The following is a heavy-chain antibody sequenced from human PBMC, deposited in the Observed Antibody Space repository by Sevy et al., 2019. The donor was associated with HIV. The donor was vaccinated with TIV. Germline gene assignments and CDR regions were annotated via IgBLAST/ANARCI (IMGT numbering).Heavy chain of an antibody. Sequence: GGSLRLSCAASGFTFSKYSMSWVRQPPGKGLEWVSTLSLGCGEINYADSVKGRFTISRVNSKSSVYRQMNNLRPEDTAVYYCAREGCTKPHDYWGQGTLVTVSS. J-gene: IGHJ4*02. D-gene: IGHD2-8*01. V-gene: IGHV3-23*01. CDR2: LSLGCGEI. CDR3: AREGCTKPHDY. CDR1: GFTFSKYS.